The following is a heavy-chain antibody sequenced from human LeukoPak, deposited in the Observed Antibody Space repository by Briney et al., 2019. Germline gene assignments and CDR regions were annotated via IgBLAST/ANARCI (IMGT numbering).Heavy chain of an antibody. CDR3: ATYFRAGFSSSPSCPITRFDY. Sequence: GGSLRLSCTASGVPFSNVWVTWVRQGPDKGLEWVASVSQDGRESYHVDSVRGRFTISRDNAKSSLFLQMNSLRVEDTAMYYCATYFRAGFSSSPSCPITRFDYWGQGTLATVSS. CDR1: GVPFSNVW. J-gene: IGHJ4*02. CDR2: VSQDGRES. D-gene: IGHD2-2*01. V-gene: IGHV3-7*01.